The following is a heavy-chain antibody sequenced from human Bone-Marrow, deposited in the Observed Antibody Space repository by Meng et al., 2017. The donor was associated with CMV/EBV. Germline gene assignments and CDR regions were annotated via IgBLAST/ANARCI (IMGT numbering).Heavy chain of an antibody. CDR1: GFTFSSYS. Sequence: GGSLRLSCAASGFTFSSYSMNWVRQAPGKGLEWVSSISSSSSYIYYADSVKGRFTISRDNAKNSLYLQMNSLRAEDTAGYYCEREKNGSTNHSDYWGQGTLVTVSS. D-gene: IGHD1-26*01. J-gene: IGHJ4*02. CDR2: ISSSSSYI. V-gene: IGHV3-21*01. CDR3: EREKNGSTNHSDY.